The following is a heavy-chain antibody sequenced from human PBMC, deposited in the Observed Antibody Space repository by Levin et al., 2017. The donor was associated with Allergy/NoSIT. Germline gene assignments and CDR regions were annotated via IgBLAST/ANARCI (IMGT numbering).Heavy chain of an antibody. D-gene: IGHD6-6*01. V-gene: IGHV3-30*18. CDR2: ISNDGSYK. CDR3: AKDRLAARPPSDY. CDR1: GFTFSSYA. J-gene: IGHJ4*02. Sequence: GGSLRLSCAASGFTFSSYAIHWVRQAPGKGLEWVAAISNDGSYKYYGDSVKGRFTIYRDTSKSTLYLQINSLRVEDTAVYYCAKDRLAARPPSDYWGQGTLVTVSS.